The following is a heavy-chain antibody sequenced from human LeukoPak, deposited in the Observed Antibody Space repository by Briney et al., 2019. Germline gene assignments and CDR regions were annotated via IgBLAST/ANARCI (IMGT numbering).Heavy chain of an antibody. CDR3: ARDGANGSGFFYSPNAFDM. Sequence: ASVKVSCKASGYTFTSYGISWVRQAPGQGPEWMGWISAETGYTNYAQKFQDRVTMTIDTSTSTAYMELRSLKSDDTAVYYCARDGANGSGFFYSPNAFDMWGQGTMVTVSS. V-gene: IGHV1-18*01. D-gene: IGHD3-22*01. CDR2: ISAETGYT. J-gene: IGHJ3*02. CDR1: GYTFTSYG.